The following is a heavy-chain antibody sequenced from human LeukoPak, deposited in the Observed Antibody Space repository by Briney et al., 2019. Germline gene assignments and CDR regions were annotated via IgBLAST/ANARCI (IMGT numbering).Heavy chain of an antibody. CDR2: IIPMFGSI. J-gene: IGHJ4*02. D-gene: IGHD3/OR15-3a*01. V-gene: IGHV1-69*05. CDR1: GYTFTSYA. Sequence: ASVKVSCKASGYTFTSYAMNWVRQAPGQGLEWMGGIIPMFGSINYAQKWQGRLTITTDESTGTAYMELRSLRSEDTAVYYCARDDSWTGYRFDYWGQGTLVTVSS. CDR3: ARDDSWTGYRFDY.